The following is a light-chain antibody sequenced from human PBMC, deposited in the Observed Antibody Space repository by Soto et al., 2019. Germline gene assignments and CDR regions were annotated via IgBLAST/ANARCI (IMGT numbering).Light chain of an antibody. CDR2: EVR. J-gene: IGLJ1*01. V-gene: IGLV2-8*01. Sequence: QSALTQPPSASGSPGQSVTISCTGTSSDVGDYNYVSWYQQHPGKAPKLMIYEVRERPSGVPDRFSGSKSGHTASLTVSGLQTEDEADYYCSSYVGSNNYVFGTGTKVTVL. CDR3: SSYVGSNNYV. CDR1: SSDVGDYNY.